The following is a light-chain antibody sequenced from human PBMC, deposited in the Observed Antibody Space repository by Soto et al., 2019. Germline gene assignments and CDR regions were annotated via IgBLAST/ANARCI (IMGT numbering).Light chain of an antibody. CDR1: SSNIGAGYD. J-gene: IGLJ3*02. Sequence: QAVVTQPPSVSGAPGQRVTICCTGSSSNIGAGYDVHWYQQLPGTAPKLLIYGNSNRPSGVPDRFSGSKSGTSASLAITGLQAEDEADYYCQSYDSSLSGSGVFGGGTKVTVL. CDR2: GNS. V-gene: IGLV1-40*01. CDR3: QSYDSSLSGSGV.